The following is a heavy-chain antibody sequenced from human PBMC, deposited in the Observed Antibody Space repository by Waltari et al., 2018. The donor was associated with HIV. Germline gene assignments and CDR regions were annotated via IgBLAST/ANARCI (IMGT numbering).Heavy chain of an antibody. Sequence: EVQLVESGGGLVKPGRSLRLSCTASGFTFGDYAMSWFRQAPGKGLEWVGFIRSKAYGWTTEYAASVKGRFTISRDDSKSIAYLQMNSLKTEDTAVYYCTRFRGARLRLGEFHPWGQGTLVTVSS. D-gene: IGHD3-16*01. V-gene: IGHV3-49*05. CDR2: IRSKAYGWTT. CDR1: GFTFGDYA. CDR3: TRFRGARLRLGEFHP. J-gene: IGHJ5*02.